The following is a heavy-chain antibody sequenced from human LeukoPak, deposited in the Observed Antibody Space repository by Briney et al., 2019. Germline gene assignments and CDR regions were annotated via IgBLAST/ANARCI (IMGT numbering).Heavy chain of an antibody. CDR3: ATVVGYCSGGSSYSAEYFDY. CDR1: GYTLTELS. Sequence: ASVKVSYKVSGYTLTELSMHWVRQAPGKGLEWMGGFDPEDGETIYAQKFQGRVTMTEDTSTDTAYMELSSLRSEDTAVYYCATVVGYCSGGSSYSAEYFDYWGQGTLVTVSS. D-gene: IGHD2-15*01. V-gene: IGHV1-24*01. CDR2: FDPEDGET. J-gene: IGHJ4*02.